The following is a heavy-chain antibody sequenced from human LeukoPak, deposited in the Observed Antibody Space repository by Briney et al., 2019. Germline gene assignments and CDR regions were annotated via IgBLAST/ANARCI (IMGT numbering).Heavy chain of an antibody. V-gene: IGHV3-33*01. CDR2: IFYDGSNK. Sequence: GGSLRLSCAASGFTFSSYGMHWVRQAPGKGLEWLAAIFYDGSNKYYAVTVKGRFTISRDNSKNTLYLQVNSLTAEDTAVYYCARDQALYFSYGDYWGQGTLVTVSS. J-gene: IGHJ4*02. CDR1: GFTFSSYG. D-gene: IGHD2/OR15-2a*01. CDR3: ARDQALYFSYGDY.